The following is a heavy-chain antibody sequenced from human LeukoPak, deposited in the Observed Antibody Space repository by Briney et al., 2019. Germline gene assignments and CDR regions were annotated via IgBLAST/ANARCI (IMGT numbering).Heavy chain of an antibody. CDR1: GGSISSGDYY. J-gene: IGHJ4*02. Sequence: PSQTLSLTCTVSGGSISSGDYYWSWIRQPPGKGLEWIGYIYYSGSTYYNPSLKSRVTISVDTSKNQFSLKLSSVTAADTAVYYCARGPHYYGRFGYFDYWGQGTLVTVSS. V-gene: IGHV4-30-4*01. CDR3: ARGPHYYGRFGYFDY. CDR2: IYYSGST. D-gene: IGHD3-10*01.